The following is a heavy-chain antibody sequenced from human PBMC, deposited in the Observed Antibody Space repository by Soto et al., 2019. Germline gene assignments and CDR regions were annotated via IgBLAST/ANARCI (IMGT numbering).Heavy chain of an antibody. CDR3: APLGYCTNGVCYGPYYDIEV. D-gene: IGHD2-8*01. V-gene: IGHV1-46*01. J-gene: IGHJ6*02. Sequence: ASVKVSCKASGYTFTNHYMHWVRQAPGQVLEGMGVINPSDGSTRYAQKFQGRVTMTRDTSTSTVYMDLSSLRSEDTAVYYCAPLGYCTNGVCYGPYYDIEVWGQGTTVTVSS. CDR2: INPSDGST. CDR1: GYTFTNHY.